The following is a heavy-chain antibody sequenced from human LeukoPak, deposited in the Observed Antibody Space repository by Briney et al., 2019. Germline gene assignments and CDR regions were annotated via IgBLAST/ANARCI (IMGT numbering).Heavy chain of an antibody. CDR1: GFIFSNYN. CDR3: ARALGYSYGYVVDY. J-gene: IGHJ4*02. Sequence: PGGPLRLSCAASGFIFSNYNMNWVRQTPGKGLEWVSYISSSSGTIYYADSVKGRFTISGDNAKNSLVLQMNSLIAEDTGVYYCARALGYSYGYVVDYWGQGTLVTVSS. D-gene: IGHD5-18*01. V-gene: IGHV3-48*01. CDR2: ISSSSGTI.